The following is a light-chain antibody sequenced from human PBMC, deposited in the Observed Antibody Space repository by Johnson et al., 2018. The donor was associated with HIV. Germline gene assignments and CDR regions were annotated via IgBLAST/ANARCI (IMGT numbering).Light chain of an antibody. CDR3: GTGDSSLNTGA. J-gene: IGLJ1*01. CDR2: DNN. CDR1: SSNIGNNY. Sequence: QSVLTQPPSVSAAPGQKVTISCSGSSSNIGNNYVSWYQQLPGTAPKLLIYDNNKRPSGIPDRFSGSKSGTSATMGITGLQTGDEADYYCGTGDSSLNTGAFGTGSKVTVL. V-gene: IGLV1-51*01.